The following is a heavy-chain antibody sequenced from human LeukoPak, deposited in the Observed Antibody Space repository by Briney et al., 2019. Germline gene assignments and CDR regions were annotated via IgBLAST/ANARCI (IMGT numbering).Heavy chain of an antibody. J-gene: IGHJ4*02. D-gene: IGHD6-13*01. CDR1: GDSVSSNSAA. CDR3: ARSVAAVYDY. V-gene: IGHV6-1*01. Sequence: SQTPSLTCAISGDSVSSNSAAWNWIRQSPSRGLEWLGRTYYRSKWYSDYAVSVKSRITINPDTSENQFSLQLNSVTPEDTAIYYCARSVAAVYDYWGQGTLVTVSS. CDR2: TYYRSKWYS.